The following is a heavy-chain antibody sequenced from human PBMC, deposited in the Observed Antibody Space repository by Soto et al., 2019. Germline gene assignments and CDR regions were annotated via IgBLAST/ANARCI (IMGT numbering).Heavy chain of an antibody. Sequence: QVQLVESGGGVVQPGRSLRLSCAASGFTFNTYGMHWVRQSPGKGLEWVAVISYDGSNKYYADSVKGRLTISRDNSKNSLYLQMNRLRAVDTAVYYCAKGQHCSSTSCYFYYYGMDVWGQGTTVAVSS. J-gene: IGHJ6*02. CDR2: ISYDGSNK. V-gene: IGHV3-30*18. CDR3: AKGQHCSSTSCYFYYYGMDV. D-gene: IGHD2-2*01. CDR1: GFTFNTYG.